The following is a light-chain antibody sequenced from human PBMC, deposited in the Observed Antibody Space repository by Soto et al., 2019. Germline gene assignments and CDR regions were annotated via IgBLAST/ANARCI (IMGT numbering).Light chain of an antibody. CDR1: QSISSK. CDR2: GAS. CDR3: QHYGKGPYT. V-gene: IGKV3-15*01. J-gene: IGKJ2*01. Sequence: EIVMTQSPATLSVSPGERAALSCRASQSISSKLAWYQQRPGQAPRLLIYGASTRATGIPVRFSGSGSGTEFPLTIRSPQSEDFAVYYFQHYGKGPYTFGQGTQLEI.